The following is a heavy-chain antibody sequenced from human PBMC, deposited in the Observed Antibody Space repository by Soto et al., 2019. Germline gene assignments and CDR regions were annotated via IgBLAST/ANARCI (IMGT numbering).Heavy chain of an antibody. CDR3: AREIGGGNPPYWYFDL. J-gene: IGHJ2*01. D-gene: IGHD2-15*01. CDR2: IYYSGST. Sequence: QVQLQESGPGLVKPSETLSLTCTVSGGSISSYYWSWIRQPPGKGLEWIGYIYYSGSTNYNPSLKSRVTISVDTSKNQFSLKLSSVTAADTAVYYCAREIGGGNPPYWYFDLWGRGTLVTVSS. V-gene: IGHV4-59*01. CDR1: GGSISSYY.